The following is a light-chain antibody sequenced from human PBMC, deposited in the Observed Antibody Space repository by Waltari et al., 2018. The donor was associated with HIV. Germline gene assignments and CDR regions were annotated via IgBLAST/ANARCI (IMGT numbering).Light chain of an antibody. CDR3: QQYYSPPWT. V-gene: IGKV4-1*01. CDR1: QSVLYSSNNKNY. Sequence: DIVMTQYPDSLAVSLGERATINCKSSQSVLYSSNNKNYLAWYQEKPGQPPKLLIYWASTRKSGVPDRFSGSVSGTDFTLTISSLQAEYVAVYYCQQYYSPPWTFGQGTKVEIK. CDR2: WAS. J-gene: IGKJ1*01.